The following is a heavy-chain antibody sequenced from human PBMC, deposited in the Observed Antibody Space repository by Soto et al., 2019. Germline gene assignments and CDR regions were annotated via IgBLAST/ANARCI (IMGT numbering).Heavy chain of an antibody. CDR1: GGSFSVYY. D-gene: IGHD3-9*01. CDR2: INHSGCT. J-gene: IGHJ4*02. V-gene: IGHV4-34*01. CDR3: ARRTGADVLRYFDWLTNPFDY. Sequence: SETLSLTCAFYGGSFSVYYWSWIRQPPGKGLEWIGEINHSGCTNYNPSLKSRVTISVDTSKNQFSLKLSSVTAADTAVYYCARRTGADVLRYFDWLTNPFDYWGQGTLVTVSS.